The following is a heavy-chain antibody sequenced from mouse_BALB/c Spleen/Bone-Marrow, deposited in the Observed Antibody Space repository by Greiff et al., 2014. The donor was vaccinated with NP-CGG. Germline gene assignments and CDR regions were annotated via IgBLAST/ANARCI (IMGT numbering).Heavy chain of an antibody. Sequence: EVQLVESGGGLVQPGGSLKLSCAASGFTFGSYTMSWVRQTPEKRLEWVAYISNGGGSTYYPDTVKGRFTISRDNAKNTLYLQMSSLKSEDTAMYYCARHKYRPYYAMDYWGQGTSVTVSS. CDR1: GFTFGSYT. CDR3: ARHKYRPYYAMDY. CDR2: ISNGGGST. J-gene: IGHJ4*01. D-gene: IGHD2-14*01. V-gene: IGHV5-12-2*01.